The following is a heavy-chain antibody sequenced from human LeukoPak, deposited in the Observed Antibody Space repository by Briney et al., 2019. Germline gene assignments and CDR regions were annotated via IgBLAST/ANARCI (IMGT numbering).Heavy chain of an antibody. V-gene: IGHV3-23*01. Sequence: GGSLRLSCAASGFTFSSFAMSWVRQAPGKGLEWVSAITGDSYTTYYADSVRGRFTISRDNSKNTVYLQLNSLRAEDTAVYFCAKRGAGGRLFDYWGQGTLVTVSS. CDR2: ITGDSYTT. CDR3: AKRGAGGRLFDY. D-gene: IGHD6-13*01. J-gene: IGHJ4*02. CDR1: GFTFSSFA.